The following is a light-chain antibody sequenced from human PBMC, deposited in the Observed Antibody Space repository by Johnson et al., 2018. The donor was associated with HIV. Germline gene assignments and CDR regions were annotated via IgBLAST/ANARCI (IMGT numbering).Light chain of an antibody. CDR2: DNN. CDR3: GTWDNSLRTGF. J-gene: IGLJ1*01. V-gene: IGLV1-51*01. CDR1: SSNIGNNY. Sequence: LTQPPSVSAAPGQKVTISCSGSSSNIGNNYVSWYQQLPGTAPKLLIYDNNKRPSGIPDRFSGSKSGTSATLGITGLLTGDEADYFCGTWDNSLRTGFFGTGTKVTVL.